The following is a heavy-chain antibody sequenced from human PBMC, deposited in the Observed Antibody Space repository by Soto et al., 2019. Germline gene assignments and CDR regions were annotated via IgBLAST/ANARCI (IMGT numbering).Heavy chain of an antibody. CDR3: APDRGGITVSAKPLGGWFDP. Sequence: QVQLHESGPGLLRPSETLSLTCTVSGVSLYNFFWSWIRQTPGKGLEWLGYVSQGGSERDMTEVEPTGSNPSLDSRATILLYLPLNQFGLTLTAVAATDTAAYYCAPDRGGITVSAKPLGGWFDPCCQGALVTVSS. V-gene: IGHV4-59*12. J-gene: IGHJ5*02. D-gene: IGHD6-19*01. CDR2: VSQGGSERDMTEVEPT. CDR1: GVSLYNFF.